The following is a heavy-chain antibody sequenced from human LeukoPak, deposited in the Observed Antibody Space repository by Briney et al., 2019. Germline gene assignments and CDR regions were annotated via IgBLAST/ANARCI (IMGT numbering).Heavy chain of an antibody. Sequence: PGRSLRLSCAASGFTFDDYAMHWVRHAPGKGLEWVSGISWNSGSIGYADSVKGRFTISRDNAKNSLYLQMNSLRAEDTAVYYCAKVNLEWLSKIIDYWGQGTLVTVSS. V-gene: IGHV3-9*01. CDR1: GFTFDDYA. CDR2: ISWNSGSI. CDR3: AKVNLEWLSKIIDY. J-gene: IGHJ4*02. D-gene: IGHD3-3*01.